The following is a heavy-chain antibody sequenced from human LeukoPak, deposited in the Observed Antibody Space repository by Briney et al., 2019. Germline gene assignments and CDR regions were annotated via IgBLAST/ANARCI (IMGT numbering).Heavy chain of an antibody. CDR3: ARGQYDILTGYYLQFDY. Sequence: PSETLSLTCTVSGYSISSGYYWGWIRQPPGKGLEWIGSIYHSGSTYYNPSLKSRVTISVDTSKNQFSLKLSSVTAADTALYYCARGQYDILTGYYLQFDYWGQGTLVTVSS. J-gene: IGHJ4*02. CDR2: IYHSGST. V-gene: IGHV4-38-2*02. CDR1: GYSISSGYY. D-gene: IGHD3-9*01.